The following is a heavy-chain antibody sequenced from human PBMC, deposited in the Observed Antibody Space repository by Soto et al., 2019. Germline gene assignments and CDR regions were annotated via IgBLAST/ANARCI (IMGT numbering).Heavy chain of an antibody. J-gene: IGHJ6*02. Sequence: GSLRLSCAASGFTFSSYAMTWVRQAPGKGLEWVSVISGSGETTYYADSVKGRFTVSRDNSRNTVHLQMNSLRAEDTAVYYCAKSAEYVLLRGGGFDVWAQGTTVTVSS. D-gene: IGHD1-26*01. CDR3: AKSAEYVLLRGGGFDV. CDR2: ISGSGETT. CDR1: GFTFSSYA. V-gene: IGHV3-23*01.